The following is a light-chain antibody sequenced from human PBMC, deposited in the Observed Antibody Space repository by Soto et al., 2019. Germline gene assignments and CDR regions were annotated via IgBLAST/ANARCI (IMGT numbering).Light chain of an antibody. V-gene: IGLV2-8*01. CDR3: SSHGGSNNFYI. CDR1: SSDVGGYNY. J-gene: IGLJ1*01. CDR2: EVN. Sequence: QSVLAQPPSASGSPGQSVAISCTGTSSDVGGYNYVSWYQQHPGKAPKLMIYEVNKRPSGVPDRFSGSKSGNTASLTVSGLQAEDEADYYCSSHGGSNNFYIFGTGTKVTVL.